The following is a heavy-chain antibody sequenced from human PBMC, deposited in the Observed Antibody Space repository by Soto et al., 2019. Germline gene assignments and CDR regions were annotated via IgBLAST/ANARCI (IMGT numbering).Heavy chain of an antibody. D-gene: IGHD2-8*01. Sequence: ELQLLESGGGLVQPGGSLRLSCAASGFTFSDYAMSWVRQAPGKGLEWVSAIGTRDDIFYADSVKGRFTISRDDSKNTLSLQMNSLRAEDTALYSCAKDLGSEWFHYTSFDPWGQGTLVTVSS. V-gene: IGHV3-23*01. CDR1: GFTFSDYA. J-gene: IGHJ5*02. CDR3: AKDLGSEWFHYTSFDP. CDR2: IGTRDDI.